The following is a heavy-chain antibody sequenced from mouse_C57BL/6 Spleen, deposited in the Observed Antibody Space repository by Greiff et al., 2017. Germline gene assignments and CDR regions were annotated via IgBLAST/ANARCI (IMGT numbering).Heavy chain of an antibody. J-gene: IGHJ4*01. CDR1: GYTFTSYW. D-gene: IGHD1-1*02. Sequence: VQLQQPGAELVKPGASVKLSCKASGYTFTSYWMHWVKQRPGQGLEWIGEIDPSDSYTNYNQKFKGKATLTVDTSSSTAYMQLSSLTSEDSAVYYCARGVVYAMDYWGQGTSVTVSS. CDR3: ARGVVYAMDY. CDR2: IDPSDSYT. V-gene: IGHV1-50*01.